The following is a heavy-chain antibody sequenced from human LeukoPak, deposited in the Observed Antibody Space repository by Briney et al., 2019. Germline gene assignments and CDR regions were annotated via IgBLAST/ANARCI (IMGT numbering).Heavy chain of an antibody. CDR2: ISATEST. CDR1: GGSIRSYY. J-gene: IGHJ4*02. V-gene: IGHV4-4*07. CDR3: ATDPPGRAFVS. D-gene: IGHD3-10*01. Sequence: SETLSLTCTVSGGSIRSYYWSWIRQPAGKGLEWIGRISATESTYYNPSLKSRVTMSVDTSKNQFSLKLNSVTAADTAVYYCATDPPGRAFVSWGQGTLVTVSS.